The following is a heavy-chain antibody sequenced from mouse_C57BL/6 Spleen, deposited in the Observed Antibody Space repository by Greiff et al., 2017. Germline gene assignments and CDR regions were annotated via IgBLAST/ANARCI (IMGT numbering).Heavy chain of an antibody. V-gene: IGHV3-6*01. Sequence: EVQLQQSGPGLVKPSQSLSLTCSVTGYSITSGYYWNWIRQFPGNKLEWMGYISYDGSNNYNPSLKNRISITRDTSTNQFFLKLNSVTTEDTATYYCARVGLRYLDFDVWGTGTTVTVSS. CDR2: ISYDGSN. CDR1: GYSITSGYY. CDR3: ARVGLRYLDFDV. D-gene: IGHD1-1*01. J-gene: IGHJ1*03.